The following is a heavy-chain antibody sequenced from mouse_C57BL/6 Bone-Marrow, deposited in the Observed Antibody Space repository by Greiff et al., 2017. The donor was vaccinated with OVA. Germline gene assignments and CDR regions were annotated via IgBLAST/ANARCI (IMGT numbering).Heavy chain of an antibody. Sequence: VQLQQPGAELVKPGASVKISCKASGYAFSSYWMNWVKQRPGKGLEWIGQIYPGDGDTNYNGKFKGKATLTADKSSSTAYMQLSSLTSEDSAVYFCALHYYGSSRWYCDVWGTGTTVTVSS. D-gene: IGHD1-1*01. J-gene: IGHJ1*03. CDR1: GYAFSSYW. V-gene: IGHV1-80*01. CDR3: ALHYYGSSRWYCDV. CDR2: IYPGDGDT.